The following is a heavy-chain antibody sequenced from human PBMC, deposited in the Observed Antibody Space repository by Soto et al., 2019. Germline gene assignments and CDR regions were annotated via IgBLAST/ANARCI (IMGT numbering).Heavy chain of an antibody. CDR3: ARGGLMAARPFTRSDYYGMDV. J-gene: IGHJ6*02. D-gene: IGHD6-6*01. V-gene: IGHV4-34*01. CDR2: INHSGST. CDR1: GGSFSGYY. Sequence: SETLSLTCAVYGGSFSGYYWSWIRQPPGKGLEWIGEINHSGSTNYNPSLKSRVTISVDTSKNQFSLKLSSVTAADTAVYYCARGGLMAARPFTRSDYYGMDVWGQGTTVTVSS.